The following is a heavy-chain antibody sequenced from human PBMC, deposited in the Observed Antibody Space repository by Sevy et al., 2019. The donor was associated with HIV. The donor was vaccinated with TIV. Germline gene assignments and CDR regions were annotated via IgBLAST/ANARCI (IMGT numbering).Heavy chain of an antibody. CDR2: IYYSGST. D-gene: IGHD6-6*01. CDR3: ARWVISRGARPSRAYNWFDP. Sequence: SETLSLTCTVSGGSVSSGSYYWSWIRQPPGKGLEWIGYIYYSGSTNYNPSLKSRVTISVDTSKNQFSLKLCSVTAADTAVYYCARWVISRGARPSRAYNWFDPWGQGTLVTVSS. CDR1: GGSVSSGSYY. V-gene: IGHV4-61*01. J-gene: IGHJ5*02.